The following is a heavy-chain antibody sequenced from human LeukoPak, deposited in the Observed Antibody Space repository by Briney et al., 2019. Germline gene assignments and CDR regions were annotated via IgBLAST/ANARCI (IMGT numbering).Heavy chain of an antibody. V-gene: IGHV4-30-2*01. CDR1: GGSISSGGYS. CDR3: ARSDYGSGSNYFDY. J-gene: IGHJ4*02. CDR2: IYHSGST. Sequence: PSETLSLTCAASGGSISSGGYSWSWIRQPPGKGLEWIGYIYHSGSTYYNPSLKSRVTISVDRSKNQFSLKLSSVTAADTAVYYCARSDYGSGSNYFDYWGQGTLVTVSS. D-gene: IGHD3-10*01.